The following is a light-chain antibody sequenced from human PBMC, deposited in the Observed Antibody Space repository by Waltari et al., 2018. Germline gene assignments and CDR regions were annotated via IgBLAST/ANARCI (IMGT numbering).Light chain of an antibody. CDR1: QSISIY. CDR2: AAS. J-gene: IGKJ2*01. CDR3: QQGYSIPVT. Sequence: DVQMTQSPSFLSAAVGDRVTITCRTSQSISIYLNWYQQRPGKAPKFLLYAASSLQSGVPSRFSGSGSGTDFTLTISSLQPEDFATYYCQQGYSIPVTFGQGTKLEI. V-gene: IGKV1-39*01.